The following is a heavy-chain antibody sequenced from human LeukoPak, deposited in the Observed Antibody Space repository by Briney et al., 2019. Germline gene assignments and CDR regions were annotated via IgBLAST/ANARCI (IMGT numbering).Heavy chain of an antibody. J-gene: IGHJ6*03. V-gene: IGHV4-34*01. D-gene: IGHD3-10*01. CDR3: ARGRSINYYYYYMDV. Sequence: SETLSLTCAVYGGSFSGYYWSWISQPPGKGLEWIGEINHSGSTNYNPSLKSRVTISVDTSKNQFSLKLSSVTAADTAVYYCARGRSINYYYYYMDVWGKGTTVTVSS. CDR1: GGSFSGYY. CDR2: INHSGST.